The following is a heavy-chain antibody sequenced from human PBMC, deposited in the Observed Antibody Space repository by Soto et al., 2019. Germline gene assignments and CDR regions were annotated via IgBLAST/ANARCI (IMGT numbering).Heavy chain of an antibody. D-gene: IGHD2-2*01. CDR1: GGSISGGGYC. V-gene: IGHV4-30-2*01. CDR3: ATVPDR. Sequence: QLQLQQSGSGLVKPSQTLSLTCAVSGGSISGGGYCWSWMRQPPGKGLEWIGYIYHSGSTYYNPSLKSRVTISVDRSKNRFSLKLSSVTASDTAVYYCATVPDRWGQGTLVTVSS. J-gene: IGHJ5*02. CDR2: IYHSGST.